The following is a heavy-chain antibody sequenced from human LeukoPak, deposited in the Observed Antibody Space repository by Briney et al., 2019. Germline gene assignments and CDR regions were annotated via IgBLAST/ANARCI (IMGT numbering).Heavy chain of an antibody. D-gene: IGHD4-17*01. J-gene: IGHJ4*02. V-gene: IGHV4-30-2*01. Sequence: SETLSLTCAVSGGSISSGCYSWSWIRQPPGRGLEWIGYIYHSGSTYYNPSLKSRVTISVDRSKNQFSLKLSSVTAADTAVYYCAREGDYGFDYWGQGTLVTVSS. CDR1: GGSISSGCYS. CDR3: AREGDYGFDY. CDR2: IYHSGST.